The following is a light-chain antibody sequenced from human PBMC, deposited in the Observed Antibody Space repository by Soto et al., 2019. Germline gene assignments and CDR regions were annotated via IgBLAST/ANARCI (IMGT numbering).Light chain of an antibody. J-gene: IGKJ4*01. CDR1: QNIRSR. Sequence: FQMTHSPSTLSASVGDRVAITFRASQNIRSRLAWFQQKPGKAPKLLIYDASTLQSGVPSRFSGSGSGADFSLTITSLQPEDAATYYCQKYDSGPLTFGGGTKVDIK. CDR3: QKYDSGPLT. V-gene: IGKV1-27*01. CDR2: DAS.